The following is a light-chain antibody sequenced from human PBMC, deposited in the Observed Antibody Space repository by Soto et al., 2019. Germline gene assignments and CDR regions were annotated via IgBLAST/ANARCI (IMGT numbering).Light chain of an antibody. V-gene: IGKV1-6*01. Sequence: AVQVTQSPSSLSASVGARVTITCRASQAIRNDLGWYQQKPGKAPKLLIYAASTLQSGVPSRFSGSGFGTDFTLTISSLQPEDFATYYCLQDFNYFSFGQGTRLEIK. CDR2: AAS. CDR3: LQDFNYFS. J-gene: IGKJ5*01. CDR1: QAIRND.